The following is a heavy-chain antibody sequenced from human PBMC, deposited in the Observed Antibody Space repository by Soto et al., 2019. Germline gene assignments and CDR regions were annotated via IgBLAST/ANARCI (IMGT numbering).Heavy chain of an antibody. J-gene: IGHJ5*02. V-gene: IGHV1-8*01. CDR1: GYAFINYD. Sequence: VSCKASGYAFINYDINCVRQAPGQGLEWIGWMNPYSGYTGYAQKFRGRVTLTRNPAISTAYMELSSLRSDDTAVYYCARTDYAANPSAYNWFDPWGQGTLVTVSS. CDR3: ARTDYAANPSAYNWFDP. CDR2: MNPYSGYT. D-gene: IGHD4-17*01.